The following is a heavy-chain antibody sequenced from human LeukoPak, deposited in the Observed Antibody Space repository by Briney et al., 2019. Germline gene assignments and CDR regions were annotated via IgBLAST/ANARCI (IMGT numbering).Heavy chain of an antibody. V-gene: IGHV3-74*01. Sequence: PGGSLRLSCAASGSTFSRYWMHWVRQVPGKGLVWVSLVKSDGITTIYADSVKGRFTISRDNSKNTLYLQMNSLRAEDTAVYYCARPDGRGTQGVLDYWGQGTLVTVSS. J-gene: IGHJ4*02. D-gene: IGHD1-14*01. CDR2: VKSDGITT. CDR1: GSTFSRYW. CDR3: ARPDGRGTQGVLDY.